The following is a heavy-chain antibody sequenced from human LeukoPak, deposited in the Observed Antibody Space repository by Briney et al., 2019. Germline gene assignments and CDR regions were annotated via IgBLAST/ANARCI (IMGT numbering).Heavy chain of an antibody. V-gene: IGHV3-7*01. CDR2: IKQDGGEK. J-gene: IGHJ3*02. CDR1: GFTFSSYS. CDR3: ARDYGWARDI. D-gene: IGHD3-16*01. Sequence: GGSLRLSCAASGFTFSSYSMNWVRQAPGKGLEWVASIKQDGGEKYYVDSVKGRFTISRDNAKNSLYLQMNSLRGEDTAMYYCARDYGWARDIWGQGTMVTVSS.